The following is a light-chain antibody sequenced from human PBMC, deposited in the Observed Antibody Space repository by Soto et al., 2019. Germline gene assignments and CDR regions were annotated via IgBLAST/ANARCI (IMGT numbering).Light chain of an antibody. CDR3: QQFSSYPLT. CDR2: AAS. V-gene: IGKV3-20*01. Sequence: EIVLTQSPGTLSLSPGERATLSCRASQTLSTNSLAWYQQRPGQTPRLLIYAASTRDTDIPDRFNGSGSGTDFALTISRLEPEDFAVYYCQQFSSYPLTFGGGTKVDIK. J-gene: IGKJ4*01. CDR1: QTLSTNS.